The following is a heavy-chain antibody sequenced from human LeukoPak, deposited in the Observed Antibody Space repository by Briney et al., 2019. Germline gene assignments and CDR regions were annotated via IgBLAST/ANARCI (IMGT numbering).Heavy chain of an antibody. D-gene: IGHD3-10*01. CDR3: ARSGAFDL. CDR2: IYYSGST. CDR1: GGSISSYY. V-gene: IGHV4-59*12. Sequence: PSETLSLTCTVSGGSISSYYWSWIRQPPGKGLEWIGYIYYSGSTNYNPSLKSRVTMSLDTSRNQLSLRLSSVTAADTAVYYCARSGAFDLWGQGTMVIVSS. J-gene: IGHJ3*01.